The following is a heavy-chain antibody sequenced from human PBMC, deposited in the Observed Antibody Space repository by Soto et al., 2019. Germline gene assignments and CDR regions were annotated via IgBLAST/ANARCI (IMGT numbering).Heavy chain of an antibody. CDR2: IYYSGTT. D-gene: IGHD2-2*01. Sequence: SETLSLTCTVSGGSIARSTYYWAWIRQPPGKGLEWIGSIYYSGTTYYNPSLKSRVTISVDTSKNQFSLKLTSVTAADTAAYYCATLYVVVPSAQNWFDPWGQGTLVTVSS. CDR3: ATLYVVVPSAQNWFDP. CDR1: GGSIARSTYY. J-gene: IGHJ5*02. V-gene: IGHV4-39*01.